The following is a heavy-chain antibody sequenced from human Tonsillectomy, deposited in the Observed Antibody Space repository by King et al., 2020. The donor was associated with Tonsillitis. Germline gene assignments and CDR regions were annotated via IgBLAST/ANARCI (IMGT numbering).Heavy chain of an antibody. Sequence: VQLVESGGGVVQPGGSLRLSCASSGFDFSSYGMHWVRQAPGKGLEWVAVISFDASRENYADSVKGRFTISRDNSKNTLYLQMNSLRAEDTAVYYCARERLYSSDWGIDYWGQGPLVTVSS. CDR2: ISFDASRE. D-gene: IGHD6-19*01. CDR1: GFDFSSYG. CDR3: ARERLYSSDWGIDY. J-gene: IGHJ4*02. V-gene: IGHV3-33*05.